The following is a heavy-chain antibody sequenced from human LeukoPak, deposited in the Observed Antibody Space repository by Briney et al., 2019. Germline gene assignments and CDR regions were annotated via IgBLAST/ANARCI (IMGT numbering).Heavy chain of an antibody. V-gene: IGHV1-46*01. D-gene: IGHD5-18*01. J-gene: IGHJ4*02. Sequence: ASVKVSCKASGYTFTSYYMHWVRQAPGQGLEWMGVINPSGGSTNYAQKFQGRVTMTRDTSTSTVYMELSSLRSEDTAVYYCATVDTAMVIDYWGQGTLVTVSS. CDR1: GYTFTSYY. CDR3: ATVDTAMVIDY. CDR2: INPSGGST.